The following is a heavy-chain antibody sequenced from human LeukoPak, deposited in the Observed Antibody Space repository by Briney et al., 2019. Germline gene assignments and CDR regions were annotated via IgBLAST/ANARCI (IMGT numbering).Heavy chain of an antibody. J-gene: IGHJ4*02. Sequence: GSLRLSCAASGFTFFNSWMHWVRQAPGKGLVWVSSISADGSITNYADSVKGRFTVFRDNAKNTLYVQMNSLRVEDTAVYYCVRALTGTDDFWGQGTLVTVSS. V-gene: IGHV3-74*01. CDR1: GFTFFNSW. D-gene: IGHD1-7*01. CDR3: VRALTGTDDF. CDR2: ISADGSIT.